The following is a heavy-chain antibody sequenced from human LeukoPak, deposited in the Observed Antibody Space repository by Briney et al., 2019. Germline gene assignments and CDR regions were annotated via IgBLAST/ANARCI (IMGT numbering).Heavy chain of an antibody. V-gene: IGHV5-51*01. CDR3: GMSGDRVPLQDDVFDV. Sequence: GESLKISCKVSGYSFTSYCIGWLRQMPGKGLEWIGIIYPGDSGPTYNPSFQGQVTISVDKSINNAYLQWSSLQASDTAMYYCGMSGDRVPLQDDVFDVWGQGTMVTVST. D-gene: IGHD1-26*01. J-gene: IGHJ3*01. CDR1: GYSFTSYC. CDR2: IYPGDSGP.